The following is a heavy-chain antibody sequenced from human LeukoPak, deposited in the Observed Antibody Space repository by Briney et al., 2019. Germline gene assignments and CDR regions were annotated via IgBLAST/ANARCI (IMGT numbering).Heavy chain of an antibody. CDR1: GYTFTNYG. V-gene: IGHV1-18*04. CDR3: ARDLRSGSFPPPFDY. D-gene: IGHD5-12*01. CDR2: ISVYNGNT. J-gene: IGHJ4*02. Sequence: ASVKVSCKASGYTFTNYGISWVRQAPGQGLEWMRWISVYNGNTNYAENLQGRVTVTTDTSTNTAYMELRSLRSDDTAVYYCARDLRSGSFPPPFDYWGQGTLVTVSS.